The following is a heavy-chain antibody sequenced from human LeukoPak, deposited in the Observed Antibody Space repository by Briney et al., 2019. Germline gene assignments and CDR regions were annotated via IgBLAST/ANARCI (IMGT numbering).Heavy chain of an antibody. J-gene: IGHJ4*02. CDR1: GGSISSYY. Sequence: SETLSLTCTVSGGSISSYYWSWIRQPPGKGLECIGHIYYTGSTYYKPSLESRVTISVDMAKNQISLKLSSVTAADTAVYYCARHEEFSTGYLASSPRHYFDHWGQGTLVTVSS. V-gene: IGHV4-59*01. D-gene: IGHD3/OR15-3a*01. CDR2: IYYTGST. CDR3: ARHEEFSTGYLASSPRHYFDH.